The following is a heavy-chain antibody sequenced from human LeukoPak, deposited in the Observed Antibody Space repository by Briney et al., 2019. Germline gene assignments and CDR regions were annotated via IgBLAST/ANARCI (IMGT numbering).Heavy chain of an antibody. Sequence: PSETLSLTCTVSGGSISSYYWSWIRQPAGKGLEWIGRIYTSGSTNYNPSLKSRVTMSVDTSKNQFSLKPSSVTAADTAVYYCASGPDCSSTSCLGYYYYYMDVWGKGTTVTVSS. V-gene: IGHV4-4*07. CDR1: GGSISSYY. CDR3: ASGPDCSSTSCLGYYYYYMDV. J-gene: IGHJ6*03. CDR2: IYTSGST. D-gene: IGHD2-2*01.